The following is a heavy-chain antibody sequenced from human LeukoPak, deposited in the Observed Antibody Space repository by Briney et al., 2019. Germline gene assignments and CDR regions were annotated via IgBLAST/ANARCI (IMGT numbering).Heavy chain of an antibody. CDR2: MYHSGST. J-gene: IGHJ3*01. D-gene: IGHD3-22*01. CDR3: ARTDSSSGYYHSGRAFDV. CDR1: GYSLSRGYY. V-gene: IGHV4-38-2*01. Sequence: SETLSLTCAVSGYSLSRGYYWGWIRQPPGEGLEWIGSMYHSGSTCYNPSLKSRVTISVDTSKNQFSLKLSSVTAADTAVYYCARTDSSSGYYHSGRAFDVWGQGTMVTVSS.